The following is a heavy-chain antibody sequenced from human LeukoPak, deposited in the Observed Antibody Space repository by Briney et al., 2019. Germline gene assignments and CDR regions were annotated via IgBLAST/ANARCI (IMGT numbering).Heavy chain of an antibody. CDR3: ARDFSNYRLFDY. J-gene: IGHJ4*02. D-gene: IGHD4-11*01. Sequence: ASVKVSCKVSGYTLTELSMHWVRQAPGKGLEWMGGFDPEDGETIYAQKFQGRVTITADESTSTAYMELSSLRSEDTAVYYCARDFSNYRLFDYWGQGTLVTVSS. CDR1: GYTLTELS. V-gene: IGHV1-24*01. CDR2: FDPEDGET.